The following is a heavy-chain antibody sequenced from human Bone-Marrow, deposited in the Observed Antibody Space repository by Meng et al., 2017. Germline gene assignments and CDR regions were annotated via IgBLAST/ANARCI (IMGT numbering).Heavy chain of an antibody. J-gene: IGHJ4*02. D-gene: IGHD3-10*01. CDR1: GFTFSSYA. CDR3: ARFALLDY. Sequence: VQLVESGGGLVRPGGSLRLSCAASGFTFSSYAMHWVRQAPGKGLEWVAVISYDGSNKYYADSVKGRFTISRDNSKNTLYLQMNSLRAEDTAVYYCARFALLDYWGQGTLVTVSS. V-gene: IGHV3-30*01. CDR2: ISYDGSNK.